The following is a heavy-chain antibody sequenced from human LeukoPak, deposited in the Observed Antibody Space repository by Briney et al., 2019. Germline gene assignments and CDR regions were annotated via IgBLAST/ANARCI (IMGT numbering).Heavy chain of an antibody. V-gene: IGHV4-61*02. CDR2: INTSGST. CDR3: AIDRGYYDSSGYVNWLDP. Sequence: SETLSLTCTVSGGSMSSNTYYWSWIRQPAGKGLEWIGRINTSGSTNYNPSLKSRVTISVDTSKNQFSLKLSSATAADTAVYYCAIDRGYYDSSGYVNWLDPWGQGTLVTVSS. D-gene: IGHD3-22*01. J-gene: IGHJ5*02. CDR1: GGSMSSNTYY.